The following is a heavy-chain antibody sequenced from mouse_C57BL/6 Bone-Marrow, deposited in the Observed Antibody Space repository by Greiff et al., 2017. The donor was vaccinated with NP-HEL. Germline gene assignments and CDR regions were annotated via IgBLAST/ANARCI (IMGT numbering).Heavy chain of an antibody. CDR1: GYTFTSYG. V-gene: IGHV1-81*01. D-gene: IGHD1-1*01. CDR2: FTPRSGTT. CDR3: ARDYCNWYFDV. J-gene: IGHJ1*03. Sequence: VQLVESGAELARPGASVKLSCKASGYTFTSYGISWVKQRTGQGLEWIGDFTPRSGTTYYNEKFKGKATLTADKSSSTAYMELRSLTSEDCAVYFCARDYCNWYFDVWGTGTAVTVTS.